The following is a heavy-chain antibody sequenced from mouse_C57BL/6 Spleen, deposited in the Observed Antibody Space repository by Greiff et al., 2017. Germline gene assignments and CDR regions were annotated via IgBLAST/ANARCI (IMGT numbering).Heavy chain of an antibody. D-gene: IGHD1-1*01. CDR1: GYTFTDYY. Sequence: VQLQQSGPELVKPGASVKISCKASGYTFTDYYMNWVKQSHGKSLEWIGDINPNNGGTSYNQKFKGKATLTVDKSSSTAYMELRSLTSEDSAVYYCARSGGSSFYFDDWGQGTTLTVSS. CDR3: ARSGGSSFYFDD. CDR2: INPNNGGT. V-gene: IGHV1-26*01. J-gene: IGHJ2*01.